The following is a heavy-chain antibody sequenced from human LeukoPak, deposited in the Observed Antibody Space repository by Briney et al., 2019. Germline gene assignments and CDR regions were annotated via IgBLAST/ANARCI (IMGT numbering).Heavy chain of an antibody. CDR2: ISSSSSHI. CDR1: GFTFSSYS. J-gene: IGHJ4*02. V-gene: IGHV3-21*04. CDR3: AKYLGAYYYDSSGRLNVHYFDY. Sequence: GGSLRLSCAASGFTFSSYSMNWVRQAPGKGLEWVSSISSSSSHIYYADSVKGRFTISRDNSKNTLYLQMNSLRAEDTAVYYCAKYLGAYYYDSSGRLNVHYFDYWGQGTLVTVSS. D-gene: IGHD3-22*01.